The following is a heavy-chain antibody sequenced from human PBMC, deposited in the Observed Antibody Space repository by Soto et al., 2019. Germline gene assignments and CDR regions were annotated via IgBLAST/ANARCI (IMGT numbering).Heavy chain of an antibody. CDR2: ISSSSSTI. V-gene: IGHV3-48*02. J-gene: IGHJ5*02. D-gene: IGHD3-10*01. CDR1: GFTFSSYS. Sequence: EVQLVESGGGLVQPGGSLRLSCAASGFTFSSYSRNWVRQAPGKGLEWVSYISSSSSTIYYADSVKGRFTISRNNAKNSLYLQMNSLRDEDTAVYYCASEGTRGGFLNWFDPWGQGTLVTVPS. CDR3: ASEGTRGGFLNWFDP.